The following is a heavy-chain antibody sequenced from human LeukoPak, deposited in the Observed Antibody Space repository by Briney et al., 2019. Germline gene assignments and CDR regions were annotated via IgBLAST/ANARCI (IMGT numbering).Heavy chain of an antibody. J-gene: IGHJ4*02. D-gene: IGHD1-26*01. CDR1: GFTFSKNG. Sequence: PGGSLRLSCAASGFTFSKNGMSWVRQAPAKGLEWVSTVNDNGANTHYAASVKGRFTISRDNSRNTLLLEMNSLRADDTALYYCTKGDGGYYLIDNWGQGTLDIVSS. CDR2: VNDNGANT. V-gene: IGHV3-23*01. CDR3: TKGDGGYYLIDN.